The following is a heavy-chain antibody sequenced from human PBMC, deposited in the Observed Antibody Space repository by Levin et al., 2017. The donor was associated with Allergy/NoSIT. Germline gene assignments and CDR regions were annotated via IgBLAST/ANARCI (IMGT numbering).Heavy chain of an antibody. D-gene: IGHD2-15*01. Sequence: PSETLSLTCTVSGGSISSGGYYWSWIRQHPGKGLEWIGYIYYSGSTYYNPSLKSRVTISVDTSKNQFSLKLSSVTAADTAVYYCARDGCSGGSCYPWGQGTLVTVSS. CDR3: ARDGCSGGSCYP. V-gene: IGHV4-31*03. CDR2: IYYSGST. CDR1: GGSISSGGYY. J-gene: IGHJ5*02.